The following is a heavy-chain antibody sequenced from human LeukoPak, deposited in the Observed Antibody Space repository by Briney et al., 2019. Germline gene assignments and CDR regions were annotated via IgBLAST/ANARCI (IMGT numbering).Heavy chain of an antibody. CDR1: GGSISSSSYY. CDR2: IYYSGST. Sequence: SETLSLTCTVSGGSISSSSYYWGWIRQPPGKGLEWTGSIYYSGSTYYNPSLKSRVTISVDTSKNQFSLKLSSVTAADTAVYFCVREGLDTIIGVAAVGDFDYWGQGTLVTVSS. D-gene: IGHD3-22*01. V-gene: IGHV4-39*07. CDR3: VREGLDTIIGVAAVGDFDY. J-gene: IGHJ4*02.